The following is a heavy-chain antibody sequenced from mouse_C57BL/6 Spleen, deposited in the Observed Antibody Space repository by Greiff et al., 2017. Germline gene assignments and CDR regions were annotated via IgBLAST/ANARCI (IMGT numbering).Heavy chain of an antibody. D-gene: IGHD1-1*01. V-gene: IGHV1-80*01. CDR3: AREDTTVPLDN. CDR1: GYALSSSW. J-gene: IGHJ2*01. Sequence: VQLQQSGAELVKPGASVKISCKASGYALSSSWMNWVKQRPGTGIEWIGQIYPGDGDTNYNGKFKGKATLTADKSSSTAYMQLSSLISNDSSVYFCAREDTTVPLDNWGQGSTLTVSS. CDR2: IYPGDGDT.